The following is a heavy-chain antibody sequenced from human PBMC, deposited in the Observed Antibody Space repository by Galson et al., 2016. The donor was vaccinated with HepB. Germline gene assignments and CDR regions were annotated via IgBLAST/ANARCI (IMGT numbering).Heavy chain of an antibody. Sequence: SLRLSCAASGFTFSSYVMHWVRQPPGKGPVWVSRINADGRTTFDADSVKGRFTISRDNAKNTLYLQMNSLRVEDTSVYYCAASPRGWLKHDFWGQGTLVTVAS. CDR2: INADGRTT. J-gene: IGHJ4*02. CDR1: GFTFSSYV. D-gene: IGHD5-24*01. V-gene: IGHV3-74*01. CDR3: AASPRGWLKHDF.